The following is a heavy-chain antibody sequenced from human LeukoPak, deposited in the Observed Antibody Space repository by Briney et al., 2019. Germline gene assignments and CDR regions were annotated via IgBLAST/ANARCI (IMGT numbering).Heavy chain of an antibody. Sequence: PGGSLRLSCAASGFTFSSYSTNWVRQAPGKGLGWVSYISSSSSTIYYADSVKGRFTISRDNSKNTLYLQMNSLRAEDTAVYYCAKDGLSIVVVPAAVYYYYYMDVWGKGTTVTVSS. D-gene: IGHD2-2*01. J-gene: IGHJ6*03. V-gene: IGHV3-48*01. CDR2: ISSSSSTI. CDR1: GFTFSSYS. CDR3: AKDGLSIVVVPAAVYYYYYMDV.